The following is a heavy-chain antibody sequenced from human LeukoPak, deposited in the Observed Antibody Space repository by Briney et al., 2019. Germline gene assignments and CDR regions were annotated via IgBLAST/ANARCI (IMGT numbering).Heavy chain of an antibody. J-gene: IGHJ6*02. Sequence: SETLSLTCAVYGGSFSGYYGSWIRRPPGKGLEWIGEINHSGSTNYNPSLKSRVTIPVDTSKNQFSLKLSPVTAADTAVYYCARGRYCSSTSCYWAAYYYYGTDVWGQGTTVTVSS. V-gene: IGHV4-34*01. D-gene: IGHD2-2*01. CDR2: INHSGST. CDR3: ARGRYCSSTSCYWAAYYYYGTDV. CDR1: GGSFSGYY.